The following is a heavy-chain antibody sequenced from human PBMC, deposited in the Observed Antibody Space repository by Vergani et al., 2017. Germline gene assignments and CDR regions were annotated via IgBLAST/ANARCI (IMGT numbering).Heavy chain of an antibody. CDR1: GYSFTSYW. Sequence: EVQLVQSGAEVKKPGESLKISCKVSGYSFTSYWIGWVRQMPGKGLGWMGIIYPGDSDTRYSPSFQGQVTIQADKSISTAYLQWSSLKASDTAMYYCARHVRWLYCSGGSCCSRWFDPWGQGTLVTVSS. CDR3: ARHVRWLYCSGGSCCSRWFDP. CDR2: IYPGDSDT. J-gene: IGHJ5*02. V-gene: IGHV5-51*01. D-gene: IGHD2-15*01.